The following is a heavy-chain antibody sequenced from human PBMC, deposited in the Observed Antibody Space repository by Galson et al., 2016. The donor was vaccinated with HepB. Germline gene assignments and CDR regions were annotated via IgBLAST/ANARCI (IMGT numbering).Heavy chain of an antibody. V-gene: IGHV4-59*01. D-gene: IGHD3-3*01. CDR1: GDSMSGCY. J-gene: IGHJ6*02. Sequence: LSLTCTVSGDSMSGCYWTWIRQPPGKGLEWIGHIYDSGSTHYSPSLKSRVAISVDTSKSQFSLQLDSVTAVDTAVYYCAREYQFWSGCYGLDVWGQGTTVTVSS. CDR3: AREYQFWSGCYGLDV. CDR2: IYDSGST.